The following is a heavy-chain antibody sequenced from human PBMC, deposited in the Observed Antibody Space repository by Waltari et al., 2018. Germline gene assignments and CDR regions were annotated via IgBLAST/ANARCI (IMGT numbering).Heavy chain of an antibody. Sequence: QVQLQESGPGLVKPSETLSLTCAVSGYSISSGYYWGWIRQPPGKGLEWIGSIYHSGGTYYNPSLKSRVTISVDTSKNQFSLKLSSVTAADTAVYYCARHVFGGVIASWGQGTLVTVSS. CDR3: ARHVFGGVIAS. J-gene: IGHJ4*02. CDR1: GYSISSGYY. D-gene: IGHD3-16*02. V-gene: IGHV4-38-2*01. CDR2: IYHSGGT.